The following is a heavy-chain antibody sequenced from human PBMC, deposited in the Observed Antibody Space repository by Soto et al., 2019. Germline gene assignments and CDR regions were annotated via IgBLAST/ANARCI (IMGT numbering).Heavy chain of an antibody. CDR2: ITGSGDRT. V-gene: IGHV3-23*01. CDR3: AKGFSSGSTRWFDP. CDR1: GFIFSNYA. Sequence: PGGSLRLSCAASGFIFSNYAMTWVRQAPGKGLEWVSSITGSGDRTHYAASVKGPFTISRDNSKNTLYLQMNTLRAEDTAVYYCAKGFSSGSTRWFDPWGQGTLVTVSS. D-gene: IGHD6-19*01. J-gene: IGHJ5*02.